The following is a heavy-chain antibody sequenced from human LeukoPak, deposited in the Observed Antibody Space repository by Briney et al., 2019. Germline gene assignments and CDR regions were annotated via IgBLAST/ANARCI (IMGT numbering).Heavy chain of an antibody. J-gene: IGHJ4*02. D-gene: IGHD3-10*01. CDR2: ISSSNSYI. CDR1: GFTFSSYS. V-gene: IGHV3-21*01. Sequence: GGSLRLXCAASGFTFSSYSMNWVRQAPGKGLEWVSSISSSNSYIYYADSVKGRFTISRDNAKNSLYLQMNSLRAEDTAVYYCARVVWFGETIDYWGQGTLVTVSS. CDR3: ARVVWFGETIDY.